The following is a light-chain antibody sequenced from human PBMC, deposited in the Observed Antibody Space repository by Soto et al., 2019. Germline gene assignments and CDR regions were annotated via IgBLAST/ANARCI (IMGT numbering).Light chain of an antibody. CDR2: LNSDGSH. CDR1: SGHSSYA. V-gene: IGLV4-69*02. J-gene: IGLJ2*01. Sequence: QLVLTQSPSASASLGASVKVTCTLSSGHSSYAIAWHQQQPEKGPRYLMRLNSDGSHSKGDGIPDRFSGSSSGAERYLTISSLQSEDEADYYRQTWGTGIQVFGGETKLTVL. CDR3: QTWGTGIQV.